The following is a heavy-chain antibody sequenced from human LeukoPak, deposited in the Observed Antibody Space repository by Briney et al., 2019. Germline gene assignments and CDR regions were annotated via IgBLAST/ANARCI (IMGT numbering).Heavy chain of an antibody. V-gene: IGHV3-30-3*01. CDR3: ARDRAVATSHYFAY. D-gene: IGHD5-12*01. CDR2: ISYDGSNK. J-gene: IGHJ4*02. Sequence: GGSLRLSCAASGFAFSSYAMHWVRQAPGKGLEWVAVISYDGSNKYYADSVKGRFTISRDNSKNTLYLQMNSLRAEDTAVYYCARDRAVATSHYFAYWGQGTLVTVSS. CDR1: GFAFSSYA.